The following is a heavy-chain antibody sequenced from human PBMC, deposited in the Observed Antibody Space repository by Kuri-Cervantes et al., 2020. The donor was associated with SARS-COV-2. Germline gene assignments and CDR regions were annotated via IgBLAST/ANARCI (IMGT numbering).Heavy chain of an antibody. J-gene: IGHJ3*01. CDR1: GFTFSSYE. CDR2: IKPDGSEK. V-gene: IGHV3-7*01. CDR3: AKSGRQYDV. Sequence: GGSLRLSCAASGFTFSSYEMNWVRQAPGKGLEWVANIKPDGSEKNYVDSVKGRFTISRDNAKNSLYLQTNSLRVEDTAVYYCAKSGRQYDVWGQGTMVTVSS. D-gene: IGHD3-10*01.